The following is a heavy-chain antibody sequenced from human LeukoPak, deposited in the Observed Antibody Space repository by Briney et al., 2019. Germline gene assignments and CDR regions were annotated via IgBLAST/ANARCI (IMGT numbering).Heavy chain of an antibody. J-gene: IGHJ6*02. D-gene: IGHD6-13*01. V-gene: IGHV1-24*01. CDR1: GYTLTELS. Sequence: ASVKVSCKVSGYTLTELSMHWVRRAPGKGLEWMGGFDPEDGETIYAQKFQGRVTMTEDTSTDTAYMELSSLRSEDTAVYYCATARTYSSSWYVYYYYGMDVWGQGTTVTVSS. CDR2: FDPEDGET. CDR3: ATARTYSSSWYVYYYYGMDV.